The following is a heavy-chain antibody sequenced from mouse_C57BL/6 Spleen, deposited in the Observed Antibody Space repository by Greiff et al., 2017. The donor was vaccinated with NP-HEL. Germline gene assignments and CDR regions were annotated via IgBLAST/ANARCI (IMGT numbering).Heavy chain of an antibody. D-gene: IGHD2-3*01. CDR3: TPDGYYLAY. CDR1: GFNIKDDY. V-gene: IGHV14-4*01. CDR2: IDPENGDT. Sequence: VQLKESGAELVRPGASVKLSCTASGFNIKDDYMHWVKQRPEQGLEWIGWIDPENGDTEYASKFQGKATITADTSSNTAYLQLSSLTSEDTAVYYCTPDGYYLAYWGQGTLVTVSA. J-gene: IGHJ3*01.